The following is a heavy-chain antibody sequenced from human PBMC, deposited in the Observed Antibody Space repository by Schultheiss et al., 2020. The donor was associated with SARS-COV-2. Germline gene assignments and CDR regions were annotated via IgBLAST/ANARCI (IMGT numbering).Heavy chain of an antibody. Sequence: GGSLRLSCAASGFTFTDYYISWIRQAPGKGLEWVSYISSTTGYTNYADSVKGRFTISRDNAKNSLYLQMNSLRAEDTAVYYCARVDTAMVRFDYWGQGTLVTVSS. V-gene: IGHV3-11*06. D-gene: IGHD5-18*01. CDR1: GFTFTDYY. CDR3: ARVDTAMVRFDY. J-gene: IGHJ4*02. CDR2: ISSTTGYT.